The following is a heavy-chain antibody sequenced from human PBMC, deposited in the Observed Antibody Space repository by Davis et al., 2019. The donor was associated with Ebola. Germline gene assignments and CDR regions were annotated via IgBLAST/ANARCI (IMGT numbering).Heavy chain of an antibody. CDR2: INPNSGGT. CDR3: ARLYSSAFSGMDV. J-gene: IGHJ6*04. V-gene: IGHV1-2*06. D-gene: IGHD6-25*01. Sequence: AASVKVSCKASGYTFTGYYMHWVRQAPGQGLEWMGRINPNSGGTNYAQKFQGRVTMTRDTSISTAYMELSRLRSDDTAVYYCARLYSSAFSGMDVWGKGTTVTVSS. CDR1: GYTFTGYY.